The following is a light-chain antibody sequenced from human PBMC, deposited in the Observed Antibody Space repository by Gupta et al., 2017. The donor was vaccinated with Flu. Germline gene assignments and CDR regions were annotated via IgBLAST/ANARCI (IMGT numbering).Light chain of an antibody. CDR2: TNT. Sequence: QSALTKSASATGTPVQRVTISCSGSMSNMGRSTVSWDQHLPGTAPKVLIYTNTLRPSGVPDRFSGSKSGTSASLVISGPQSEDEADYFCAAWDDNLSGVVFGGGTKLTVL. J-gene: IGLJ2*01. CDR3: AAWDDNLSGVV. CDR1: MSNMGRST. V-gene: IGLV1-44*01.